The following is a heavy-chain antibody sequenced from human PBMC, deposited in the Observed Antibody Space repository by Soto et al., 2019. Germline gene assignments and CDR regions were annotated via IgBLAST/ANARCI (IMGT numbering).Heavy chain of an antibody. CDR2: IYHSGST. V-gene: IGHV4-4*02. D-gene: IGHD6-6*01. Sequence: QMQLQESGPGLVKPSGTLSLTCGVSSGSISSSKWWTWVRQPPGKGPEWIGEIYHSGSTNSNPSRTSRVTISLDKSNNQFSLTLTSVTAADTAVYYCASQDYSSSTDASFLVNGYFELWGRGILVTVSS. CDR1: SGSISSSKW. CDR3: ASQDYSSSTDASFLVNGYFEL. J-gene: IGHJ2*01.